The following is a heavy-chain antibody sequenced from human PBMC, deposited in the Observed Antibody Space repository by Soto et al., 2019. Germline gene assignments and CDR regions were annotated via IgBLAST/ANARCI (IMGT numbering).Heavy chain of an antibody. CDR3: ARVSVDVPE. CDR1: GATFIAYY. CDR2: IDPKSGGT. Sequence: QLVQSGAEVKKPGASVRVSCKTSGATFIAYYIHWVRQAPGQGLEWMGWIDPKSGGTTYEQKFPGRVTMTRDTSINTAYMDLNRLTSDDTAVYYCARVSVDVPEWGQGTLITVSS. V-gene: IGHV1-2*02. J-gene: IGHJ4*02. D-gene: IGHD5-12*01.